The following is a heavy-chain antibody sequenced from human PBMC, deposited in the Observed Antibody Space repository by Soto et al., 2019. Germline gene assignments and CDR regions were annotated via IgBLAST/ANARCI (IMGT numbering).Heavy chain of an antibody. CDR2: IWYDGSEK. CDR1: EFSFSNYG. V-gene: IGHV3-33*01. J-gene: IGHJ5*02. D-gene: IGHD3-10*01. Sequence: QVQLVESGGSVVQPGRSLRLSCAASEFSFSNYGMHWVRQAPGKGLEWVAVIWYDGSEKYYADSVKGRFTISRDNSKNMLYQQMNSLRAEDTAVYYCARWRGAFDPWGQGTLVIVSS. CDR3: ARWRGAFDP.